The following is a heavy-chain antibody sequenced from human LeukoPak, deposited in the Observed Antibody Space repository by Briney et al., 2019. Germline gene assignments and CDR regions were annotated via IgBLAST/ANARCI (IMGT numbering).Heavy chain of an antibody. D-gene: IGHD2-2*01. CDR1: GFTFSSYA. Sequence: GGSLRLSCAASGFTFSSYAMSWVRQAPGKGLEWVSAISGSGGSTYYADSVKGRFTISRDTSNNTLYLEMNNLRAEDTALYYCAKGTSWVVVPAAIDYWGQGTLVTVSS. V-gene: IGHV3-23*01. J-gene: IGHJ4*02. CDR2: ISGSGGST. CDR3: AKGTSWVVVPAAIDY.